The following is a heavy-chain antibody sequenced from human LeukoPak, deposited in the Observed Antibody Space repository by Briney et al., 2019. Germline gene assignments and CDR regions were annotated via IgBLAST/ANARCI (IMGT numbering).Heavy chain of an antibody. Sequence: SETLSLTCTVSGYSISSGYYWGWIRQPPGKGLEWIGSIYHSGSTYYNPSLKSRVTISVDTSKNQFSLKLSSVTAADTAVYYCARTRVVLTTVVTPGWFDPWGQGTLVTVSS. CDR1: GYSISSGYY. CDR2: IYHSGST. J-gene: IGHJ5*02. D-gene: IGHD4-23*01. V-gene: IGHV4-38-2*02. CDR3: ARTRVVLTTVVTPGWFDP.